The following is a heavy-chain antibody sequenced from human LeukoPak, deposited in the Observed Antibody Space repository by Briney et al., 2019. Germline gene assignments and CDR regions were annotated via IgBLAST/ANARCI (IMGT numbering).Heavy chain of an antibody. V-gene: IGHV3-23*01. CDR1: GFTFSAYA. Sequence: GGSLRLSCAASGFTFSAYAMAWVRQAPGKGLKWVSTISGSGGTTYSADSVKGRFTISRDNSKNILYLQVNSLRAGDTAVYYCAKDYYYDSSGYYYGDAFDIWGQGTMVAVSS. D-gene: IGHD3-22*01. CDR3: AKDYYYDSSGYYYGDAFDI. J-gene: IGHJ3*02. CDR2: ISGSGGTT.